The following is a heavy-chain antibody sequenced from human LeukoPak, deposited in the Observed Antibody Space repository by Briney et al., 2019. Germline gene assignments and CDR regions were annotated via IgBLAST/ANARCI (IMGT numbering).Heavy chain of an antibody. Sequence: GGSLRLSCAASGFTFSSYGMHWVRQAPGKGLERVAVISYDGSNKYYADSVKGRFTISRDNSKNTLYLQMNSLRAEDTAVYYCAKAFYGDYDAFDIWGQGTMVTVSS. CDR3: AKAFYGDYDAFDI. J-gene: IGHJ3*02. CDR2: ISYDGSNK. V-gene: IGHV3-30*18. D-gene: IGHD4-17*01. CDR1: GFTFSSYG.